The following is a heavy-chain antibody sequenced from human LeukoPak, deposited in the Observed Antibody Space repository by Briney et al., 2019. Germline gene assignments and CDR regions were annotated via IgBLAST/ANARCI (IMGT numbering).Heavy chain of an antibody. V-gene: IGHV4-30-2*01. Sequence: SETLSLTCAVSGGSISSGGYSWSWLRQPPGKGLEWIGYIYHSGSTYYNPSLKSRVTISVDTSKNQFSLKLSSVTAADTAVYYCATNLAISDYYYYYYMDVWGKGTTVTVSS. CDR3: ATNLAISDYYYYYYMDV. CDR2: IYHSGST. D-gene: IGHD2-21*01. J-gene: IGHJ6*03. CDR1: GGSISSGGYS.